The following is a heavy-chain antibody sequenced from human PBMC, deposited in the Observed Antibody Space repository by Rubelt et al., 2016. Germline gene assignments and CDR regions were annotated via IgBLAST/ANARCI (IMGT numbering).Heavy chain of an antibody. CDR2: IYYSGST. D-gene: IGHD2-2*01. Sequence: QVQLQESGPGLVKPSETLPLTCTVSGGSISSYYWSWIRQPAGKGLEWIGRIYYSGSTYYNPSLKSRVTISVETSKNQFSLKLSSVTAADTAVYYCARIDCSSTSCYAEGGYFDYWGQGTLVTVSS. CDR3: ARIDCSSTSCYAEGGYFDY. J-gene: IGHJ4*02. V-gene: IGHV4-59*05. CDR1: GGSISSYY.